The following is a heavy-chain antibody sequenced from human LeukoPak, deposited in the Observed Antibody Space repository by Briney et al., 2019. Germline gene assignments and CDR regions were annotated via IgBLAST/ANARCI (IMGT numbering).Heavy chain of an antibody. J-gene: IGHJ6*02. CDR3: ARDWGAIPYGMDV. CDR1: AGPISSSSYY. CDR2: IYYSGST. Sequence: SETLSLTCTVSAGPISSSSYYWGWIRQPPGKGLEWIGSIYYSGSTYYNPSLKSRVTISVDTSKNQFSLKLSSVTAADTAVYYCARDWGAIPYGMDVWGQGTTVTVSS. D-gene: IGHD1-26*01. V-gene: IGHV4-39*07.